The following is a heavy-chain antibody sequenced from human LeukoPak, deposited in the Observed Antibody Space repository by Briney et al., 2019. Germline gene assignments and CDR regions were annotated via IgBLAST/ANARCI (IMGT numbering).Heavy chain of an antibody. Sequence: SETLSLTCAVSGGSISSGGYSWSWIRQPPGKGLEWIGYIYHSGSTYYNPSLKSRVTISVDRSKNQFSLKLSSEAAADTAVYYCASRNGDLRSFDYWGQGTLVTVSS. D-gene: IGHD4-17*01. CDR2: IYHSGST. CDR3: ASRNGDLRSFDY. V-gene: IGHV4-30-2*01. CDR1: GGSISSGGYS. J-gene: IGHJ4*02.